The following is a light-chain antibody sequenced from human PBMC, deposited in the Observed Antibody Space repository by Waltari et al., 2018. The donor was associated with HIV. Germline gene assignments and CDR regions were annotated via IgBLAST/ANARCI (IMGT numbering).Light chain of an antibody. J-gene: IGLJ3*02. CDR3: ATWDDSLSGVV. CDR2: PND. CDR1: TSNIGSNT. Sequence: QSVLTQPPSASGTPGQRVTIPCSGSTSNIGSNTVKWYQQLPGKAPKLLINPNDQRPAGVPGRFSGSKSGSSASLAISGLQSEDEADYYCATWDDSLSGVVFGGGTRLLVL. V-gene: IGLV1-44*01.